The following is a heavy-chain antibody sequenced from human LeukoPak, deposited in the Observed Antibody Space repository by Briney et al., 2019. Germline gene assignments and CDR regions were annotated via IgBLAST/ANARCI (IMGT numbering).Heavy chain of an antibody. V-gene: IGHV3-21*01. CDR3: ARVSGYSDSSGYSDY. D-gene: IGHD3-22*01. Sequence: GGSLRLSCAASGFTFSSYSMNWVRQARGKGLEWVSSISTSSSYIYYADSVKGRFTISRDNAKNSLYLQMNSLRAEDTAVYYCARVSGYSDSSGYSDYWGQGTLVTVSS. CDR1: GFTFSSYS. CDR2: ISTSSSYI. J-gene: IGHJ4*02.